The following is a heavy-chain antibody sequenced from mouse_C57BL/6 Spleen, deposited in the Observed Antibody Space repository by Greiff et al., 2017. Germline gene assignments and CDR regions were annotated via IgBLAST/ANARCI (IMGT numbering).Heavy chain of an antibody. CDR3: ARSTAQATAWFAY. D-gene: IGHD3-2*02. CDR2: IYPGDGDT. Sequence: LVKPGASVKISCKASGYAFSSSWMNWVKQRPGKGLEWIGRIYPGDGDTNYNGKFKGKATLTADKSSSTAYMQLSSLTSEDSAVYFCARSTAQATAWFAYWGQGTLVTVSA. J-gene: IGHJ3*01. V-gene: IGHV1-82*01. CDR1: GYAFSSSW.